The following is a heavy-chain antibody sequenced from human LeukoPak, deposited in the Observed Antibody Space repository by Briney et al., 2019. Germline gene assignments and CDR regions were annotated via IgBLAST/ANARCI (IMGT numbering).Heavy chain of an antibody. CDR2: INHSGST. V-gene: IGHV4-34*01. D-gene: IGHD5-18*01. CDR3: ARRTWILFWFDP. CDR1: GGSISGYY. J-gene: IGHJ5*02. Sequence: SETLSLTCTVSGGSISGYYWNWIRQPSGKGLEWIGEINHSGSTNYNPSLKSRVTISVDTSKNQFSLKLSSVTAADTAVYYCARRTWILFWFDPWGQGTLVTVSS.